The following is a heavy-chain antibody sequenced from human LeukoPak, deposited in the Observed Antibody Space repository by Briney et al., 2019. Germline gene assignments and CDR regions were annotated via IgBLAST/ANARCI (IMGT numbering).Heavy chain of an antibody. CDR3: ARLGPLLWFGELLYPPDY. D-gene: IGHD3-10*01. V-gene: IGHV4-39*01. Sequence: PSETLSLTCTVSGGSISSSSYYWGWIRQPPGKGVEWIGSSYYSGSTYYNPSLKSRVTISVDTSKNQFSLKLCSVTAADTAVYYCARLGPLLWFGELLYPPDYWGQGTLVTVSS. J-gene: IGHJ4*02. CDR1: GGSISSSSYY. CDR2: SYYSGST.